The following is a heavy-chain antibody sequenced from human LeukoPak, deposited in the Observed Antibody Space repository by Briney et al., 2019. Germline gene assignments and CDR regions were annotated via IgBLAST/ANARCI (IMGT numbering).Heavy chain of an antibody. J-gene: IGHJ5*02. Sequence: ASVKVSCKVSGYTLTELSMHWVRQAPGKGLEWMGGFDPEDGETIYAQKFQGRVTMTRDTSISTAYMELSRLRSDDTAVYYCARQIVVVGGTWFDPWGQGTLVTVSS. D-gene: IGHD3-22*01. CDR3: ARQIVVVGGTWFDP. CDR1: GYTLTELS. CDR2: FDPEDGET. V-gene: IGHV1-24*01.